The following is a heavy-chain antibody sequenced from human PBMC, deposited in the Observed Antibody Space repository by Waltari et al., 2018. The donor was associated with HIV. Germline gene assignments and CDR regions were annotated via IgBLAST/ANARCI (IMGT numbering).Heavy chain of an antibody. CDR2: VYYSGST. CDR3: ARARTCDGGTDS. Sequence: QVQLQESGPGLLTPSATLSLTCTVSGGSISGYYWNWIRQPPGKGLEWSGYVYYSGSTIYNPALKTRVTISVDTPKNQFSLKMSSATAADTAVYYCARARTCDGGTDSWGQGTLVTVSS. D-gene: IGHD1-1*01. J-gene: IGHJ5*02. CDR1: GGSISGYY. V-gene: IGHV4-59*01.